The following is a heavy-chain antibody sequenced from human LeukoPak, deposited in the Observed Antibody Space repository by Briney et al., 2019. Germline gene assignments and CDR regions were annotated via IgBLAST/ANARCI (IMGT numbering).Heavy chain of an antibody. CDR1: GFTFSSFA. CDR3: AKGYSSGWPYYFDY. Sequence: GGSLRLSCAASGFTFSSFAMTWVRQAPGKGLEWVSAISGGGGNTYYADSVKGRFTISRDNSKNPLYLQMNSLRAEDTAVYYCAKGYSSGWPYYFDYWGQGTPVTVSS. CDR2: ISGGGGNT. J-gene: IGHJ4*02. D-gene: IGHD6-25*01. V-gene: IGHV3-23*01.